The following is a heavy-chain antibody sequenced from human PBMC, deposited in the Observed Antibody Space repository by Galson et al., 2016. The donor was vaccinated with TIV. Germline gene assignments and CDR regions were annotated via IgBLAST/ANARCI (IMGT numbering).Heavy chain of an antibody. CDR2: MNPNSGNA. CDR3: ARARRGYCSGGSCLPGY. V-gene: IGHV1-8*01. J-gene: IGHJ4*02. Sequence: SVKVSCKASGYTFNNYDISWVRQATGQGLEWMGWMNPNSGNAGYAQKFQGRVTMTSNTSANTAYMEVRSLRFEDTAVYYCARARRGYCSGGSCLPGYWGQGTLVTVSS. CDR1: GYTFNNYD. D-gene: IGHD2-15*01.